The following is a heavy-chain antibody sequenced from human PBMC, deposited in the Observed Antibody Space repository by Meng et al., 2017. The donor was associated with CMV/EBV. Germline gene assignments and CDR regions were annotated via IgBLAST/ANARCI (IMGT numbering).Heavy chain of an antibody. Sequence: SETLSLTCTVSGGSISSYYWSWIRQPPGKGLEWIGYIYYSGSTNYNPSLKSRVTISVDTSKNQFSLKLSSVTAADTAVYYCAKEAGYIVATIIPPFYGMDVWGQGTTVTVSS. CDR2: IYYSGST. CDR3: AKEAGYIVATIIPPFYGMDV. V-gene: IGHV4-59*01. CDR1: GGSISSYY. J-gene: IGHJ6*02. D-gene: IGHD5-12*01.